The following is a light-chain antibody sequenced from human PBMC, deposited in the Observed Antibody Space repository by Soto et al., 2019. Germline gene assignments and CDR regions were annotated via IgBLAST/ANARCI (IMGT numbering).Light chain of an antibody. J-gene: IGKJ1*01. CDR2: GAS. V-gene: IGKV3-20*01. Sequence: IVLTQSPGTLSLSAGERATLSCRASLSVHNNYLAWYQQKPGQAPRLLIYGASNRATAIPDRFSGSGSGTDFPLSISRLEPEDFAVYYCPQSGNSQTFGQGTKVEI. CDR1: LSVHNNY. CDR3: PQSGNSQT.